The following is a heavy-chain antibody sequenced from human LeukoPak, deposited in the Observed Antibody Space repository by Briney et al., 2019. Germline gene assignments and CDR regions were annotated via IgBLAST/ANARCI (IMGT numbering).Heavy chain of an antibody. CDR3: ARGRTYLDYFDY. J-gene: IGHJ4*02. D-gene: IGHD1-14*01. V-gene: IGHV3-66*01. Sequence: GGSLRLSCATSGFTVSSNYMSWVRQAPGKGLEWVSVIYSGGSTYYADSVKGRFTISRDNSKNTLYLQMNSLRAEDTAVYYCARGRTYLDYFDYWGQGTVVTVSS. CDR2: IYSGGST. CDR1: GFTVSSNY.